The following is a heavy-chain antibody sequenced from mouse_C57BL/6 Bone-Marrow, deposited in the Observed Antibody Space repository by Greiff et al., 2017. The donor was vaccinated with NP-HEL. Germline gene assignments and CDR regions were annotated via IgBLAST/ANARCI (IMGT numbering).Heavy chain of an antibody. J-gene: IGHJ2*01. CDR1: GYTFTSYG. D-gene: IGHD3-2*02. CDR3: ARRELRLRKDY. CDR2: IYPRSGNT. Sequence: VQVVESGAELARPGASVKLSCKASGYTFTSYGISWVKQRTGQGLEWIGEIYPRSGNTYYNEKFKGKATLTADKSSSTAYMELRSLTSEDSAVYFCARRELRLRKDYWGQGTTLTVSS. V-gene: IGHV1-81*01.